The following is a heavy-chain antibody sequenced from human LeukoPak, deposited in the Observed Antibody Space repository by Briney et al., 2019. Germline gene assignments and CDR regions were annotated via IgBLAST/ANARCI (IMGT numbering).Heavy chain of an antibody. Sequence: SETLSLTCTVSGGSISSSSYYWGWIRQPPGKGLEWIGSIYYSGSTYYNPSLKSRVTISVDTSKNQFPLKLSSVTAADTAVYYCARHVDTAMVPPDYWGQGTLVTVSS. CDR1: GGSISSSSYY. D-gene: IGHD5-18*01. CDR2: IYYSGST. CDR3: ARHVDTAMVPPDY. V-gene: IGHV4-39*06. J-gene: IGHJ4*02.